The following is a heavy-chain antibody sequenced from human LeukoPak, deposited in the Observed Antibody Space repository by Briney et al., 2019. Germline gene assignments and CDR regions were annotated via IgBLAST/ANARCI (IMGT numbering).Heavy chain of an antibody. J-gene: IGHJ6*03. D-gene: IGHD5-18*01. V-gene: IGHV3-30*03. CDR1: GFTFSSYG. CDR2: ISYDGSNK. CDR3: ARDGADTAILYYYYMDV. Sequence: PGGSLRLSCAASGFTFSSYGMHWVRQAPGKGLEWVAVISYDGSNKYYADSVKGRFTISRDNSKNTLYLQMNSLRAEDTAVYYCARDGADTAILYYYYMDVWGKGTTVTVSS.